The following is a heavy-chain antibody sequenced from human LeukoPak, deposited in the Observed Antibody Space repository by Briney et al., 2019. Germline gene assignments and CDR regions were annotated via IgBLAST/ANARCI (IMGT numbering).Heavy chain of an antibody. V-gene: IGHV4-34*01. Sequence: SETLSLTCAVYGGSFSGYYWSWIRQPPGKGLEWIGEINHSGSTNYNPSLKSRVTISVDTSKNQYSLKLSSVTAADTAVYYCARVSSGCSDYWGQGTLVTVSS. J-gene: IGHJ4*02. CDR3: ARVSSGCSDY. CDR1: GGSFSGYY. CDR2: INHSGST. D-gene: IGHD3-22*01.